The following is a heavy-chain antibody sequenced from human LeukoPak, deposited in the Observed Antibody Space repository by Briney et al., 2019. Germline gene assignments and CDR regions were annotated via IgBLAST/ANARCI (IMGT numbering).Heavy chain of an antibody. CDR3: AKDQMWCGDCYSSYYYYYYMDV. Sequence: PGGSLRLSCAASGFTFSSYWMSWVRQAPGKGLEWVAVMSYDGSNTYYADSVKGRFTISRDNSKNTLYLQMNSLRAEDTAVYYCAKDQMWCGDCYSSYYYYYYMDVWGKGTTVTVSS. V-gene: IGHV3-30*18. J-gene: IGHJ6*03. D-gene: IGHD2-21*02. CDR1: GFTFSSYW. CDR2: MSYDGSNT.